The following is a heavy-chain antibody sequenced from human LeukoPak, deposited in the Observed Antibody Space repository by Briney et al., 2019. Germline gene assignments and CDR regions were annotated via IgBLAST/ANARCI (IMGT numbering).Heavy chain of an antibody. V-gene: IGHV3-48*03. Sequence: HSGGSLRLSCAASGFTFSSYEMNWVRQAPGKGLEWVSYISSSGSTIYYADSVKGRFTISRDNAKNSLFLQMNSLRAEDTAVYYCAKDDSYYDFWSGYDYWGQGTLVTVSS. J-gene: IGHJ4*02. D-gene: IGHD3-3*01. CDR2: ISSSGSTI. CDR1: GFTFSSYE. CDR3: AKDDSYYDFWSGYDY.